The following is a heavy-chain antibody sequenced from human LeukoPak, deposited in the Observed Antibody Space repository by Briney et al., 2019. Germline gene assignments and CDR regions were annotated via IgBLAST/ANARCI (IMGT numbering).Heavy chain of an antibody. Sequence: ASVKVSCKASGYTFTGYYMHWVRQAPGQGLEWMGWINPNSGDTNYAQKFQGRVTMIRDTSISTAYMELSRLRSDDTAVYYCARGRASSGYYTRQFDYWGQGTLVTVSS. D-gene: IGHD3-22*01. J-gene: IGHJ4*02. CDR3: ARGRASSGYYTRQFDY. V-gene: IGHV1-2*02. CDR1: GYTFTGYY. CDR2: INPNSGDT.